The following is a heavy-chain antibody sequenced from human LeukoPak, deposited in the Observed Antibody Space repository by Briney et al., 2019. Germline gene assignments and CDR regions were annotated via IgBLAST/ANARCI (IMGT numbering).Heavy chain of an antibody. CDR3: TRRIAVSGIGYYGMDL. V-gene: IGHV5-51*01. D-gene: IGHD6-19*01. Sequence: GESLKISCKGSGYRFTSYWIGWVRQMPGKGLEWMGIIYPGDSDTRYSPSFQGQVTISVDKSISTAYLQWSSLKASDTAMYYCTRRIAVSGIGYYGMDLWGQGTTVTVSS. J-gene: IGHJ6*02. CDR1: GYRFTSYW. CDR2: IYPGDSDT.